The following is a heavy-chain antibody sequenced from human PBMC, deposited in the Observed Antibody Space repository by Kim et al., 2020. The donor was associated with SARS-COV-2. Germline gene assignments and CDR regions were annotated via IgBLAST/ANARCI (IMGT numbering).Heavy chain of an antibody. CDR3: ARTQEVLRYFDWLSLFDY. CDR1: GFTFSSYW. Sequence: GGSLRLSCAASGFTFSSYWMSWVRQAPGKGLEWVANIKQDGSEKYYVDSVKGRFTISRDNAKNSLNLQMNSLRAEDTAVYYCARTQEVLRYFDWLSLFDYWGQGTLVTVSS. J-gene: IGHJ4*02. CDR2: IKQDGSEK. V-gene: IGHV3-7*01. D-gene: IGHD3-9*01.